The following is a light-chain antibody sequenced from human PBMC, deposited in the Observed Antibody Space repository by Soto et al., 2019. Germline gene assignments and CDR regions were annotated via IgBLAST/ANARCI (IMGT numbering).Light chain of an antibody. CDR3: SSYTSSSTVV. Sequence: QSALTQPASVSGSPGQSVTISCTGTSSDVGGYNYVSWYQQHPGKAPKLMIYDVSNRPSGVSTRFSGSKSGNTASLTSSGLQAEDEADYYCSSYTSSSTVVFGGGTKLTVL. V-gene: IGLV2-14*01. J-gene: IGLJ2*01. CDR2: DVS. CDR1: SSDVGGYNY.